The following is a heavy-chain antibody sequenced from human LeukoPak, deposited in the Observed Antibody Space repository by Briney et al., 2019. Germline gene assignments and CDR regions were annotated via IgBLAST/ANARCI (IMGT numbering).Heavy chain of an antibody. CDR3: AKDRFGSFYYFDY. D-gene: IGHD3-3*01. V-gene: IGHV3-23*01. CDR2: IRGSGGST. CDR1: EFTFSSSA. Sequence: GGSLRLSCATSEFTFSSSAMSWVRQAPGKGLEWVSTIRGSGGSTYYADSVKGRFTISRDNSKNTLYLQMNSLRAEDTAVYYCAKDRFGSFYYFDYWGQGNLVTVSS. J-gene: IGHJ4*02.